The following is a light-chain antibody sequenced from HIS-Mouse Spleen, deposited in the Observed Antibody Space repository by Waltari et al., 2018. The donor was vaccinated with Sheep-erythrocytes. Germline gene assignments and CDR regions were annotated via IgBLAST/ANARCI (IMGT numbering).Light chain of an antibody. Sequence: QSALTQPRSASGTPGQRVTISCSGSSSNIGSNTVNLYQQLPGTAPKLLIYSNNQRPSGVPDRFSGSKSGTSASLAISGLQSEDEADYYCAAWDDSLNGPVFGGGTKLTVL. V-gene: IGLV1-44*01. CDR2: SNN. CDR3: AAWDDSLNGPV. CDR1: SSNIGSNT. J-gene: IGLJ3*02.